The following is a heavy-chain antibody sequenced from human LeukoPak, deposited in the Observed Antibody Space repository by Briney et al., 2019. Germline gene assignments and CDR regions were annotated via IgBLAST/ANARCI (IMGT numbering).Heavy chain of an antibody. D-gene: IGHD6-13*01. V-gene: IGHV3-21*01. CDR1: GFTFSSYS. CDR2: ISSSSSDI. CDR3: ASIGQQLPPYLDC. Sequence: GGSLRLSCAASGFTFSSYSMNWIRQAPGKGREWVSSISSSSSDIYYADSVKGRFTISRDNAKNSLYLQMNSLRAEDTAVYYCASIGQQLPPYLDCWGQGTMVTVSS. J-gene: IGHJ4*02.